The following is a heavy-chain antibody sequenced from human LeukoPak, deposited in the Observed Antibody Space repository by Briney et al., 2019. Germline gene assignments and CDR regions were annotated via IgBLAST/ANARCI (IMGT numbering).Heavy chain of an antibody. V-gene: IGHV4-59*01. Sequence: PSETLSLTCTVSGGSISSYYWSWIRQPPGKGLEWIGYIYYSGSTNYNPPLKSRVTISVDTSKNQFSLKLSSVTAADTAVYYCARNQRITMVREAGAFDIWAKGQWSPSLQ. D-gene: IGHD3-10*01. J-gene: IGHJ3*02. CDR2: IYYSGST. CDR3: ARNQRITMVREAGAFDI. CDR1: GGSISSYY.